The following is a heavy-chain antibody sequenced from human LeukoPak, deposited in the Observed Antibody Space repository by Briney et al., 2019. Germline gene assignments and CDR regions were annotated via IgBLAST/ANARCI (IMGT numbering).Heavy chain of an antibody. D-gene: IGHD3-22*01. CDR1: GYSFTSYW. J-gene: IGHJ4*02. V-gene: IGHV5-51*01. CDR3: ARTTYYYEGPFDY. Sequence: PGGSLRLSCKGSGYSFTSYWIGWVRQMPGKGLEWMGIIYPGDSDTRYSPSFQGQVTISADKSISTAYLQWSSLKASDTAMYYCARTTYYYEGPFDYWDQGTLVTVSS. CDR2: IYPGDSDT.